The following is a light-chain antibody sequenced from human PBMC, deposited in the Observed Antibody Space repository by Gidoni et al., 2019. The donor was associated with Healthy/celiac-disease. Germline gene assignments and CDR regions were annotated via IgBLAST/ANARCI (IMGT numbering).Light chain of an antibody. V-gene: IGKV1-8*01. Sequence: AIRMTQSPSSLSASTGDRVTITCRASQGISSYLAWYQQKPGKAPKLLIYAASTLQSGVPSRFSGSGSGTDFTLTISCLQSEDFATYYCQQYYSYPPDFGPXTKVDIK. CDR3: QQYYSYPPD. J-gene: IGKJ3*01. CDR2: AAS. CDR1: QGISSY.